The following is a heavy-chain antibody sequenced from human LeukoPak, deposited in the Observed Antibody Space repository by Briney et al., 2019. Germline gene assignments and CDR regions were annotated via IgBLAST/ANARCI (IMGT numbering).Heavy chain of an antibody. Sequence: ASVKVSCKASGYTCTSYDINWGRQATGQGLEWKGWMNPNSGNTGYAQKLQGRVTMTRNTSISTAYMELSSLRSEDTAVYYCARAGGHCGRISCPFYFDYWGQGSLVAVSS. J-gene: IGHJ4*02. CDR2: MNPNSGNT. CDR3: ARAGGHCGRISCPFYFDY. V-gene: IGHV1-8*01. CDR1: GYTCTSYD. D-gene: IGHD2-15*01.